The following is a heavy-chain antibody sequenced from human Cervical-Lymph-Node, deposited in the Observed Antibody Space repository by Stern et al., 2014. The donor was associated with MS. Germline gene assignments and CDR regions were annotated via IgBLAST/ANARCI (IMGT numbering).Heavy chain of an antibody. Sequence: QVQLVESGGGVVQPGRSLRLSCAASGFTFSSYAMHWVRQAPGKGLEWVAVISYDGSNKYYADSVKGRFTISRDNSKNTLYLQMNSLRAEDTAVYYCARVVGATIQCPVYWGQGTLVTVSS. J-gene: IGHJ4*02. CDR2: ISYDGSNK. CDR1: GFTFSSYA. CDR3: ARVVGATIQCPVY. V-gene: IGHV3-30*04. D-gene: IGHD1-26*01.